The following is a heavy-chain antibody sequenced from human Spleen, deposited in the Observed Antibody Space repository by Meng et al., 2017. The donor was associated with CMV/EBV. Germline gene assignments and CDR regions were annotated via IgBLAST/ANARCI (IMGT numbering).Heavy chain of an antibody. CDR2: IVWNSGSR. Sequence: SRKISCAASGFTFDDYTMHWVRQAPGKGLEWVSGIVWNSGSRGYADSEKGRFAISRDNSKNTLYLHMNSLRAEHTAVYHCAKDRIYRVVRRMDAWGQGTTVTVSS. CDR1: GFTFDDYT. CDR3: AKDRIYRVVRRMDA. J-gene: IGHJ6*02. D-gene: IGHD2-15*01. V-gene: IGHV3-9*01.